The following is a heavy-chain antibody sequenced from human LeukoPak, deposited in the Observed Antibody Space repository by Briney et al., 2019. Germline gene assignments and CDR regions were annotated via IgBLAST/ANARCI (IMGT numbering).Heavy chain of an antibody. CDR1: GFTFSSYA. V-gene: IGHV3-23*01. CDR2: ISGSGGST. J-gene: IGHJ4*02. Sequence: PGGSLRLSCAASGFTFSSYAMSWVRQAPGKGLEWVSAISGSGGSTYYADSVKGRFTTSRDNSKNTLYLQMNSLRAEDTAVYYCAKDDCSSTSCYSPHYWGQGTLVTVSS. CDR3: AKDDCSSTSCYSPHY. D-gene: IGHD2-2*01.